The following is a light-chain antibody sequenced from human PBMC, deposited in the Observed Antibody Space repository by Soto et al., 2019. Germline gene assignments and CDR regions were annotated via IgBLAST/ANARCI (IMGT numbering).Light chain of an antibody. Sequence: QSALTQPASVSGSPGQSITISCTGSSSDVGGYKYVSWYQQHPGKAPKLMIYEVSNRPSGVSNRFSGSKSGNTASLTISGLQDEDEAYYYCNSYTSSNTGLFGGGTKVTVL. CDR1: SSDVGGYKY. CDR3: NSYTSSNTGL. J-gene: IGLJ2*01. CDR2: EVS. V-gene: IGLV2-14*01.